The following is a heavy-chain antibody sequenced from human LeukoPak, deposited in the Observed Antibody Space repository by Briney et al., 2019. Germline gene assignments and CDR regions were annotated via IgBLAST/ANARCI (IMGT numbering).Heavy chain of an antibody. D-gene: IGHD6-13*01. J-gene: IGHJ4*02. V-gene: IGHV3-64D*09. Sequence: GGPVRLSCSASGFTFSSYAMHWVRQAPGKGLEYVSTISSNGGFTYYADSVQGRFTISRDNSKNTLYLQMSSLRVEDTAVYYCVKGLASAGTNYWGQGTLVSASS. CDR2: ISSNGGFT. CDR1: GFTFSSYA. CDR3: VKGLASAGTNY.